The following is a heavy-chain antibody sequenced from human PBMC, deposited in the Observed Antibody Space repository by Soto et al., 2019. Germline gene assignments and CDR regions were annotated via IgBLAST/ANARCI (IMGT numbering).Heavy chain of an antibody. CDR3: EQAIPDASSQY. D-gene: IGHD2-2*01. CDR1: GFSLSTSGLG. V-gene: IGHV2-5*01. CDR2: IDWNDDD. Sequence: QITLKESGPTLVNPTQTLTLTCSFSGFSLSTSGLGVSWIRQPPGKALEWHALIDWNDDDRYRPSDRNRLTVSKDTYKNQVVLTMTDMDPVDTATYYREQAIPDASSQYWSEGTLVTVSS. J-gene: IGHJ4*01.